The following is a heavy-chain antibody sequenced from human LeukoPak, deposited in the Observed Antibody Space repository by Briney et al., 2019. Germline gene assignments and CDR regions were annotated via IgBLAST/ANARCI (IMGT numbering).Heavy chain of an antibody. CDR3: AKDLSGYYGSGSSTLDY. CDR1: GFTFDDYA. CDR2: ISWNSISI. Sequence: GGSLRLSCAASGFTFDDYAMHWVRQPPGKGLEWVSGISWNSISIGYADSVKGRFTISRDNAKNSLYLQMNSLRAEDTALYYCAKDLSGYYGSGSSTLDYWGQGTLVTVSS. J-gene: IGHJ4*02. V-gene: IGHV3-9*01. D-gene: IGHD3-10*01.